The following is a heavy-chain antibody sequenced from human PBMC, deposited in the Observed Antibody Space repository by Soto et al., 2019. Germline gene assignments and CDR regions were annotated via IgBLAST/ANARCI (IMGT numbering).Heavy chain of an antibody. CDR1: GYTFTSYG. D-gene: IGHD6-13*01. CDR2: ISAYNGNT. Sequence: ASVKVSCKASGYTFTSYGISWVRQAPGQGLEWMGWISAYNGNTNYEQKLQGRVTMTTDTSTSTAYVELGSLRSDDTAVYYCAGVPQLAWFDPWGKGTLVTVSS. CDR3: AGVPQLAWFDP. V-gene: IGHV1-18*04. J-gene: IGHJ5*02.